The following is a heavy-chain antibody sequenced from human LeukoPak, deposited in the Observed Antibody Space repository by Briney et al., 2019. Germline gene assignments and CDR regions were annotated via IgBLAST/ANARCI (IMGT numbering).Heavy chain of an antibody. CDR1: GYSISSGYY. CDR2: IYHSGST. CDR3: ARRVGSGGALFDY. J-gene: IGHJ4*02. Sequence: PSETLSLTCTVSGYSISSGYYWGWIRQPPGKGLEWIGSIYHSGSTYYNPSLKSRVTISVDTSKNQFSLKLSSVTAADTAVYYCARRVGSGGALFDYWGQGTLVTVSS. V-gene: IGHV4-38-2*02. D-gene: IGHD2-15*01.